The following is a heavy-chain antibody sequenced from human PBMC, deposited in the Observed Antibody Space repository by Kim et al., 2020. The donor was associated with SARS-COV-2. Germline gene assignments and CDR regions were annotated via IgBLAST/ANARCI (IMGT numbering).Heavy chain of an antibody. CDR1: GFTFSSYA. Sequence: GGSLRLSCAASGFTFSSYAMHWVRQAPGKGLEWVTVISYDGDNKYYADSVKGRFTISRDNSKDTLYLQMSSLRAEDTAVYYCASLMPPTVVTPTDYWGQG. J-gene: IGHJ4*02. D-gene: IGHD2-21*02. V-gene: IGHV3-30*04. CDR3: ASLMPPTVVTPTDY. CDR2: ISYDGDNK.